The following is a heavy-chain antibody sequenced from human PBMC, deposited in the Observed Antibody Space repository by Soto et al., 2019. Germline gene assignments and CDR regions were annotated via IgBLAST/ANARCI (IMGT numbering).Heavy chain of an antibody. J-gene: IGHJ4*02. Sequence: QVQLVESGGGVVQPGRSLRLSCAASGFTFSSYGMHWVRQAPGKGLVWVAVISYDGSNKYYADSVKGRFTISRDNSKNTLYLQMNSVRAEDTAVYYGAKDRVWGYWSGGSCYPGTDYGGQGTLVTVSS. CDR2: ISYDGSNK. D-gene: IGHD2-15*01. CDR3: AKDRVWGYWSGGSCYPGTDY. CDR1: GFTFSSYG. V-gene: IGHV3-30*18.